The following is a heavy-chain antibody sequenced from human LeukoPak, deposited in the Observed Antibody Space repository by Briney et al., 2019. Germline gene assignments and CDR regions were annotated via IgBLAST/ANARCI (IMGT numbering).Heavy chain of an antibody. V-gene: IGHV1-2*02. D-gene: IGHD3-10*01. CDR1: GYTFTGYY. CDR2: INPNSGGT. J-gene: IGHJ5*02. CDR3: ARGDYYDSGTYRNWFDP. Sequence: AASVKVSCKASGYTFTGYYMHWVRQAPGQGLEWMGWINPNSGGTNYAQKFQGRVTMTRDTSISTAYMELSRLRSDDTAVYYCARGDYYDSGTYRNWFDPWGQGTLVTVSS.